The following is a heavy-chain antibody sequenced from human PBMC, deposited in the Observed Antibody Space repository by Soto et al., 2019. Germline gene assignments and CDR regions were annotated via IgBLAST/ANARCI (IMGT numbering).Heavy chain of an antibody. CDR2: ISAYNGNT. J-gene: IGHJ3*02. Sequence: GASVKVSCKASGYTFTSYGISWLRQAPGQGLERMGWISAYNGNTNYAQKLQGRVTMTTDTSTSTAYMELRSLRSDDTAVYYCARDQSEYYYGSGSYFAPDAFDIWGQGTMVTVSS. CDR3: ARDQSEYYYGSGSYFAPDAFDI. CDR1: GYTFTSYG. D-gene: IGHD3-10*01. V-gene: IGHV1-18*01.